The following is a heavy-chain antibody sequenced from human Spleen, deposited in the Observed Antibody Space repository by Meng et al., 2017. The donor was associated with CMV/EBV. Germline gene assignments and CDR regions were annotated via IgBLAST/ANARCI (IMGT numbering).Heavy chain of an antibody. V-gene: IGHV3-30*03. CDR1: GFSFSDYG. D-gene: IGHD3-3*01. J-gene: IGHJ5*02. Sequence: GFSFSDYGLHWVRQAPGKGLEWVAAVSFDGGNRYYADSVKGRFTISRDNSKNTLFLQMDSLRREDTAVYYCAREKVSRFLEWLLFSWGQGTPVTVSS. CDR2: VSFDGGNR. CDR3: AREKVSRFLEWLLFS.